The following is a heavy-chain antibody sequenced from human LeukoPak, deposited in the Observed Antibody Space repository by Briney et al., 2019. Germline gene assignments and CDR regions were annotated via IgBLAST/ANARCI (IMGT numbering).Heavy chain of an antibody. Sequence: SETLSLTCAVYGGSFSGYYWSWIRQPPGKGLEWIGEINHSGSTNYNPSLKSRVTISVDTSKNQFSLKLSSVTAADTAVYYCAPRGYSYGYAFDIWGQGTMVTVSS. V-gene: IGHV4-34*01. J-gene: IGHJ3*02. CDR3: APRGYSYGYAFDI. CDR1: GGSFSGYY. D-gene: IGHD5-18*01. CDR2: INHSGST.